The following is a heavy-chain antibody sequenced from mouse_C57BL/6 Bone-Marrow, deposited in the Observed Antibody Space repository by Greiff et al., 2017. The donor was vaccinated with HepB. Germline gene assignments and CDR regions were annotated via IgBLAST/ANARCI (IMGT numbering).Heavy chain of an antibody. CDR2: IFPGSGST. CDR3: SRDYEKAMDY. J-gene: IGHJ4*01. CDR1: GYTFTDYY. Sequence: QVQLKESGPELVKPGASVKISCKASGYTFTDYYINWVKQRPGQGLEWIGWIFPGSGSTYYNEKFKGTATLTVDKSSSTAYILLSSLTSEDSAVYFCSRDYEKAMDYWGQGTSVTVTS. V-gene: IGHV1-75*01. D-gene: IGHD2-4*01.